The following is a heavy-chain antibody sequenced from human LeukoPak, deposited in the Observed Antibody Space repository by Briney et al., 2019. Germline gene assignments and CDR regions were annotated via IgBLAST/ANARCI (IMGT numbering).Heavy chain of an antibody. J-gene: IGHJ4*02. V-gene: IGHV3-74*01. CDR3: TRDLVGATSDF. CDR1: GFTFSDCG. D-gene: IGHD1-26*01. CDR2: VNTDGSDT. Sequence: GGSLRLSCAASGFTFSDCGMNWVRQAPGEGLVWVARVNTDGSDTYYADSVKGRFTISRDNAKNTLYLQMNSLRADDTAVYHCTRDLVGATSDFWGQGTLVTVSS.